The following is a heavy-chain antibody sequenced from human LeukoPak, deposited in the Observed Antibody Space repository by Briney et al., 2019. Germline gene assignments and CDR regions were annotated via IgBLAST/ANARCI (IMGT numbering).Heavy chain of an antibody. Sequence: SETLSLTCTVSGASINIYTYYWGWIRQPPGKGLEWIGSVSYSGSPYYNPSLTSRATISVDTSRNQVSLKLTSVTAADTAVYYCARGPSGLRSPFNTWGKGTTVTVSS. J-gene: IGHJ3*02. D-gene: IGHD5-12*01. V-gene: IGHV4-39*07. CDR2: VSYSGSP. CDR3: ARGPSGLRSPFNT. CDR1: GASINIYTYY.